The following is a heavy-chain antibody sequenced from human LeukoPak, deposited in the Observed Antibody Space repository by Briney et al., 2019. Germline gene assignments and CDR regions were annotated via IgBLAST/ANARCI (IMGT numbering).Heavy chain of an antibody. CDR3: ARVWHYGSGSYYDTLDY. J-gene: IGHJ4*02. V-gene: IGHV1-2*02. CDR2: INPNSGGT. CDR1: GYTFTGYY. Sequence: GASVKVSCKASGYTFTGYYMHWVRQAPGQGLEWKGWINPNSGGTNYAQKFQGRVTMTRDTSISTAYMELSRLRSDDTAVYYCARVWHYGSGSYYDTLDYWGQGTLVTVSS. D-gene: IGHD3-10*01.